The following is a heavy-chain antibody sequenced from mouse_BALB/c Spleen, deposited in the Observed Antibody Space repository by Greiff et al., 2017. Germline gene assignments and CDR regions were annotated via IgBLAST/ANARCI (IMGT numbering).Heavy chain of an antibody. V-gene: IGHV10S3*01. CDR2: IRSKSNNYAT. CDR1: GFTFNTNA. Sequence: TGGGLVQPKGSLKLSCAASGFTFNTNAMNWVRQAPGKGLEWVARIRSKSNNYATYYADSVKDRFTISRDDSQSMLYLQMNNLKTEDTAMYYCVREGGYDGNYPYWYFDVWGAGTTVTVSS. D-gene: IGHD2-3*01. CDR3: VREGGYDGNYPYWYFDV. J-gene: IGHJ1*01.